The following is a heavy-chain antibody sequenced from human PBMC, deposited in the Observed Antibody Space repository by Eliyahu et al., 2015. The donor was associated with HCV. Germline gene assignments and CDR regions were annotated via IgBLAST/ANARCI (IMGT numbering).Heavy chain of an antibody. CDR1: GFTFSSYS. D-gene: IGHD2-21*02. CDR3: ARDDLSLGDFDV. J-gene: IGHJ6*02. Sequence: EVQLVEPRGGLVKPGGSLRLSCAASGFTFSSYSMSWVRQAPGKGLEWVSSISSTTSSYIYYADSVRGRFTISRDNAKNSLYLQMNSLRAEDTAVYYCARDDLSLGDFDVWGQGTTVTVLL. CDR2: ISSTTSSYI. V-gene: IGHV3-21*01.